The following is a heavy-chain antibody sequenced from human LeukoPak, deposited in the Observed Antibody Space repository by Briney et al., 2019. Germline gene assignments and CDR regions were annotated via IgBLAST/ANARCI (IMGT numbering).Heavy chain of an antibody. CDR3: ERPKGCFIDL. D-gene: IGHD2-21*01. V-gene: IGHV4-39*02. CDR1: GDSVSSSSYY. Sequence: SEALSLTCAVSGDSVSSSSYYWGWPRQPPGRGLEDIVCIYHRGSTFYTPSVASLVTISVDTSENHFSLKLSSVTAADTAVYYCERPKGCFIDLWGQGTVVTVSS. CDR2: IYHRGST. J-gene: IGHJ4*02.